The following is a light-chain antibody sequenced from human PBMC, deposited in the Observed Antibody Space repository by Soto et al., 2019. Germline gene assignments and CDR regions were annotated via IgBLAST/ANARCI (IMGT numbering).Light chain of an antibody. CDR2: DDS. Sequence: SYVVTQPPSVSVAPGQTAKITCGGNNIGSKSVHWYQQRPGQAPVLVIYDDSDRPSGIPDRFSGSNSGNTATVTISSVAAGDEADYYCQVWDNVSDHWVFGGGTKLTVL. CDR1: NIGSKS. J-gene: IGLJ3*02. V-gene: IGLV3-21*02. CDR3: QVWDNVSDHWV.